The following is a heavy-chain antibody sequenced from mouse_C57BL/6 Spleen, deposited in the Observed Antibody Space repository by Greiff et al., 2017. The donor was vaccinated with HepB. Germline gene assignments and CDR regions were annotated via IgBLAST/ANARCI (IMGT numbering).Heavy chain of an antibody. CDR1: GFTFSSYA. D-gene: IGHD2-3*01. CDR3: AGDGYPNWYFDV. V-gene: IGHV5-4*03. Sequence: DVKLVESGGGLVKPGGSLKLSCAASGFTFSSYAMSWVRQTPEKRLEWVATISDGGSYTYYPDNVKGRFTISRDNAKNNLYLQMSHLKSEDTAMYYCAGDGYPNWYFDVWGTGTTVTVSS. CDR2: ISDGGSYT. J-gene: IGHJ1*03.